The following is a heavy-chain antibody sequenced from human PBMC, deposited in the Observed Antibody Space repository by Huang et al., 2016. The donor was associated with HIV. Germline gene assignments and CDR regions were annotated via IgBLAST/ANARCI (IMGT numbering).Heavy chain of an antibody. CDR3: ARQPGSGISGDFYYMDV. D-gene: IGHD3-10*01. Sequence: QLQLQESGPGLVKPSDTLSLTCTVSGGSISSSPSYWGWIRQPPGKGLEWIGTIYYRGKTFYNSSLTSRLAISIDTSKNHFSLNLTSVTVADTAVYYCARQPGSGISGDFYYMDVWGKGATVTVSS. V-gene: IGHV4-39*01. J-gene: IGHJ6*03. CDR2: IYYRGKT. CDR1: GGSISSSPSY.